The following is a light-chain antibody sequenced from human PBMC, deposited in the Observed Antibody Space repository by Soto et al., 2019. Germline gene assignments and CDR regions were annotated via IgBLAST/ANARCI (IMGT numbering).Light chain of an antibody. Sequence: IQMTQSPSSLSASVGDRVTITCRASQGISSYLAWYQQKPGKAPKLLIYAASTLQSGVPSRFSGSGSGTDFTLTISCLQSEDFATYYCQQYYSYSYTFGQGTKLEIK. CDR3: QQYYSYSYT. CDR1: QGISSY. J-gene: IGKJ2*01. CDR2: AAS. V-gene: IGKV1-8*01.